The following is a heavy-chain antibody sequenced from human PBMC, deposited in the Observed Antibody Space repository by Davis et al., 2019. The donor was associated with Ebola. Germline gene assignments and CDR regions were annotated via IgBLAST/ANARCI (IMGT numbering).Heavy chain of an antibody. CDR1: GFTFSAYY. D-gene: IGHD6-13*01. CDR2: ISSSGSTI. J-gene: IGHJ6*02. CDR3: ARHLQGYSSSWLPYYYGMDV. V-gene: IGHV3-11*01. Sequence: GGSLRLSCAASGFTFSAYYMTWIRQAPGKGLEWVSYISSSGSTIYYADSVKGRFTISRDNAKNSLYLQMNSLRAEDTAVYYCARHLQGYSSSWLPYYYGMDVWGQGTTVTVSS.